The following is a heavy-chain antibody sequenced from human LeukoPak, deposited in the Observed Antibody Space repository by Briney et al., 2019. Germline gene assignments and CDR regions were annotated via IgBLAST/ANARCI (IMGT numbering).Heavy chain of an antibody. J-gene: IGHJ5*02. CDR2: FDPEDGET. V-gene: IGHV1-24*01. D-gene: IGHD5-18*01. Sequence: ASVKVSCKASGYTLTELSMHWVRQAPGKGLEWMGGFDPEDGETIYAQKFQGRVTMTEDTSTDTAYMELSSVTAADTAVYYCARHGPSTRWLTRPRVSPFDPWGQGTLVTVSS. CDR3: ARHGPSTRWLTRPRVSPFDP. CDR1: GYTLTELS.